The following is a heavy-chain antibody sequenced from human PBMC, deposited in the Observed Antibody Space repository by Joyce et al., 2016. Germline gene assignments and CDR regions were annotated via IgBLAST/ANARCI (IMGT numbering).Heavy chain of an antibody. CDR2: VNAGKGST. CDR3: ARRGGEKGYYFDF. D-gene: IGHD3-22*01. J-gene: IGHJ4*02. CDR1: RYSFTSYH. V-gene: IGHV1-3*01. Sequence: VQLVQSETELKRPGTPVRVSCKTSRYSFTSYHIHWVLQAPGQSRLWMRSVNAGKGSTQSSRAFQNRLTLIGDTSVRTIYMELNDLGSEDTACYCCARRGGEKGYYFDFWGQGTLVIVSS.